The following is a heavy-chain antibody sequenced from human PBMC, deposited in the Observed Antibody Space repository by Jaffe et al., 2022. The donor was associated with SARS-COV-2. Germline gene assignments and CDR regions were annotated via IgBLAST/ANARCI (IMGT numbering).Heavy chain of an antibody. CDR2: INKDGREK. CDR1: GFTFSNYW. D-gene: IGHD1-26*01. Sequence: EVQLVESGGGLVQPGGSLRLSCAASGFTFSNYWMNWVRQAPGKGLEWVANINKDGREKYYGDSVKGRFTISRDNAKNSLYLQMNSLRAEDTAVYHCVRGWGYFDYWGQGTLVTVSS. J-gene: IGHJ4*02. CDR3: VRGWGYFDY. V-gene: IGHV3-7*04.